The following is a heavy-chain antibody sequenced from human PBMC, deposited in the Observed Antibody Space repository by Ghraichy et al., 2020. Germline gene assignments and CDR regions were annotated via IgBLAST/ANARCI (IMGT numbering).Heavy chain of an antibody. Sequence: GSLRLSCAASGFTFSSYAMSWVRQAPGKGLEWVAGISGSAPNTYYADCVKGRLTISRDNSKSTLYLQMDSLRAEDTAVYYCAKALPGKAVFDSWGQGTLVTVSS. V-gene: IGHV3-23*01. CDR1: GFTFSSYA. D-gene: IGHD1-1*01. CDR2: ISGSAPNT. CDR3: AKALPGKAVFDS. J-gene: IGHJ4*02.